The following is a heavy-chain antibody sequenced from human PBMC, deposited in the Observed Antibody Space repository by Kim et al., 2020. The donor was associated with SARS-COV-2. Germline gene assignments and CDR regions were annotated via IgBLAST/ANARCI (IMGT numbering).Heavy chain of an antibody. J-gene: IGHJ5*02. Sequence: SETLSLTCTVSGASLSSDGFTWSRHPPAQGKDWDWYGYISYSGSDYSTPSIGSRVTLSMDTNKNPLSLRLSSVAAAAAAYYSCGSEVWGDP. CDR3: GSEVWGDP. V-gene: IGHV4-31*03. CDR2: ISYSGSD. D-gene: IGHD3-16*01. CDR1: GASLSSDGFT.